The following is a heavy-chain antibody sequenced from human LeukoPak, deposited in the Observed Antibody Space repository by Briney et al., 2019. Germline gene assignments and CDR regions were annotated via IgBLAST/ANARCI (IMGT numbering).Heavy chain of an antibody. Sequence: ASVKVSCKVSGYTLTELSMHWVRQAPGKGLEWMGGFDPEDGETIYAQKFQGRVTMTEDTSTDTAYMELSSLRSEDTAVYYCATNYYGSGSYLIWGQGTLVTVSS. CDR1: GYTLTELS. CDR3: ATNYYGSGSYLI. CDR2: FDPEDGET. V-gene: IGHV1-24*01. J-gene: IGHJ4*02. D-gene: IGHD3-10*01.